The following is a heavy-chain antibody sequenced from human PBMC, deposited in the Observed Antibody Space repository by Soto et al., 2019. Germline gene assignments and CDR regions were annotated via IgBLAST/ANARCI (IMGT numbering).Heavy chain of an antibody. CDR1: GGSISSGGYS. CDR2: IYHSGST. V-gene: IGHV4-30-2*01. Sequence: SETLSLTCAVSGGSISSGGYSWSWIRQPPGKGLEWIGYIYHSGSTYYNKSLKSRVTISVDRSKNQISLKLSSVTAADTAVYYCASLTIFGTLAFDYWGQGTLVTVSS. D-gene: IGHD3-3*01. J-gene: IGHJ4*02. CDR3: ASLTIFGTLAFDY.